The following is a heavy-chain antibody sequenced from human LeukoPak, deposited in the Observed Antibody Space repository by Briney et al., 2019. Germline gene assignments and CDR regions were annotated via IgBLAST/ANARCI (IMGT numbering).Heavy chain of an antibody. Sequence: GRSLRLSCAASGFTFRSYSMHWVRQAPGKGLEWVAVISYDGSNKYYADSVKGRFTISRDNSKNTLYLQMNSLRAEDTAVYYCAKRGVTAPNPPDYWGQGTLVTVSS. J-gene: IGHJ4*02. D-gene: IGHD2-21*02. CDR1: GFTFRSYS. CDR2: ISYDGSNK. CDR3: AKRGVTAPNPPDY. V-gene: IGHV3-30*18.